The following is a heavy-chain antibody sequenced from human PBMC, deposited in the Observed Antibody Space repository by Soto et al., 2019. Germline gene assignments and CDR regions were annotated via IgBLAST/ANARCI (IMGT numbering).Heavy chain of an antibody. CDR3: AKGRGSGWYWGYYFDY. Sequence: PGGSLRLSCAASGFTFSSYGMHWVRQAPGKGLEWVAVISYDGSNKYYADSVKGRFTISRDNSKNTLYLQMNSLRAEDTAVYYCAKGRGSGWYWGYYFDYWGQGTLVTVSS. V-gene: IGHV3-30*18. D-gene: IGHD6-19*01. CDR1: GFTFSSYG. J-gene: IGHJ4*02. CDR2: ISYDGSNK.